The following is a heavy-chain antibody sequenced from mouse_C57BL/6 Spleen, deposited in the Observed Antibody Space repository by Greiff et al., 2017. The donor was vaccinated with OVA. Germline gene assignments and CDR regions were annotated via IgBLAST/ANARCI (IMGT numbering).Heavy chain of an antibody. Sequence: QVQLQQPGAELVRPGSSVKLSCKASGYTFTSYWMHWVKQRPIQGLEWIGNIDPSDSETHYNQKFKDKATLTVDKSSSTAYMQLSSLTSEDSAVYYCARLSGYGSSDAMDYWGQGTSVTVSS. J-gene: IGHJ4*01. CDR2: IDPSDSET. D-gene: IGHD1-1*01. CDR1: GYTFTSYW. CDR3: ARLSGYGSSDAMDY. V-gene: IGHV1-52*01.